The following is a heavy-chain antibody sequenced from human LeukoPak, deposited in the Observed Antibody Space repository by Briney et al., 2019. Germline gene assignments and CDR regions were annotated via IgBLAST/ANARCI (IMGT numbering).Heavy chain of an antibody. V-gene: IGHV3-53*01. J-gene: IGHJ4*02. CDR2: IYSDNT. CDR3: ARRAGAYSHPYDY. CDR1: GFTISSNS. D-gene: IGHD4/OR15-4a*01. Sequence: GGSLRLSCTVSGFTISSNSMSWVRQAPGKGLEWVSFIYSDNTHYSDSVKGRFTISRDNSKNTLYLQMNSLRAEDTAVYYCARRAGAYSHPYDYWGQGILVTVSS.